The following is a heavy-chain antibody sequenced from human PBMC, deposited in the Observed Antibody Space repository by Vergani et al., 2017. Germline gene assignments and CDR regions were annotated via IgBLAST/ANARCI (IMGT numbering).Heavy chain of an antibody. J-gene: IGHJ4*02. V-gene: IGHV1-69*06. CDR3: ARTNYYGSGYDY. Sequence: QVQLVQSGAEVKKPGSSVKVSCKASGGTFSSYAISWVRQAPGQGLEWMGRIIPIFGTANYAQKFQGRVTMTRNTSISTAYMELSSLRSEDTAVYYCARTNYYGSGYDYWGQGTLVTVSS. CDR1: GGTFSSYA. CDR2: IIPIFGTA. D-gene: IGHD3-10*01.